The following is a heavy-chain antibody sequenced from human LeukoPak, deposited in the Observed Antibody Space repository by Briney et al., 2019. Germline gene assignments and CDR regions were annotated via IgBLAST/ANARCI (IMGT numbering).Heavy chain of an antibody. CDR1: GGSFSGYY. D-gene: IGHD4-17*01. Sequence: SETLSLTCAVYGGSFSGYYWSWIRQPPGKGLGWIGEINHSGSTNYNPSLKSRVTISVDTSKNQFSLKLSSVTAADTAVYYCARTVTTSNWFDPWGQGTLVTVSS. CDR3: ARTVTTSNWFDP. CDR2: INHSGST. J-gene: IGHJ5*02. V-gene: IGHV4-34*01.